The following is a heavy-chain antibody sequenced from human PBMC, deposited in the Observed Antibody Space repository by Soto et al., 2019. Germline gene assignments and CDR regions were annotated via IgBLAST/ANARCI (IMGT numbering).Heavy chain of an antibody. V-gene: IGHV1-69*01. J-gene: IGHJ6*02. Sequence: QVQLVQSGAEVNKPGSSVKVSCKASGGTFSSYAISWVRQAPGQGLEWMGGIIPIFGTANYAQKFQGRVTITADESTSTAYMELSSLRSEDTAVYYCAAGSSSSGGDYYYYGMDVWGQGTTVTVSS. D-gene: IGHD6-6*01. CDR1: GGTFSSYA. CDR2: IIPIFGTA. CDR3: AAGSSSSGGDYYYYGMDV.